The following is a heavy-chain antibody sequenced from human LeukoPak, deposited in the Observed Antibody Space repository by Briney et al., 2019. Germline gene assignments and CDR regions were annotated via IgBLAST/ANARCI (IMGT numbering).Heavy chain of an antibody. D-gene: IGHD5-18*01. J-gene: IGHJ4*02. CDR3: TTGTWIQLGLADW. CDR1: GFTFTNAC. Sequence: GGSLRLSCGVSGFTFTNACMSWVRQAPGKGLEWVGQIKTKTDGGTTDYAAPVKGRFTISRDDSKNTLNLQMDSLKTEDTAGYYWTTGTWIQLGLADWWGQGTQVTVSS. V-gene: IGHV3-15*01. CDR2: IKTKTDGGTT.